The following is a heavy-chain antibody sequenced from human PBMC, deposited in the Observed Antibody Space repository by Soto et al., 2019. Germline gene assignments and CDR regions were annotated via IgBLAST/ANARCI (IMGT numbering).Heavy chain of an antibody. D-gene: IGHD6-13*01. Sequence: PSETLSRTCTVSGGSISSYYWSWIRQPPGKGLEWIGYIYYSGSTNYNPSLKSRVTISVDTSKNQFSLKLSSVTAADTAVYYCARWAAAGFDYWGQGTLVTVSS. J-gene: IGHJ4*02. CDR3: ARWAAAGFDY. V-gene: IGHV4-59*08. CDR2: IYYSGST. CDR1: GGSISSYY.